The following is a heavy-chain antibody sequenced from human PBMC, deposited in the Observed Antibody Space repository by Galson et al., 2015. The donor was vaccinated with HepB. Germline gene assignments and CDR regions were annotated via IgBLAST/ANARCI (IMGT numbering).Heavy chain of an antibody. D-gene: IGHD6-13*01. J-gene: IGHJ6*03. Sequence: SLRLSCAASGFTLSSYGMHWVRQAPGKGLEWVAVIWYDGSNKYYADSVKGRFTISRDNSKNTLYLQMNSLRAEDTAVYYCAREEYGSSWYYYYYYMDVWGKGTTVTVSS. V-gene: IGHV3-33*01. CDR2: IWYDGSNK. CDR1: GFTLSSYG. CDR3: AREEYGSSWYYYYYYMDV.